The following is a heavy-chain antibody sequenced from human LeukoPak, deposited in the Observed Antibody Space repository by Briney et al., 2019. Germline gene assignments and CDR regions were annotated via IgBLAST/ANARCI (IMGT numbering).Heavy chain of an antibody. CDR3: ARVYSGNTPYFDY. CDR2: ISYDGSHK. D-gene: IGHD1-26*01. V-gene: IGHV3-30*03. J-gene: IGHJ4*02. Sequence: GGSLRLSCSASGFTFSSFDMHWVRQAPGTGLDWVAVISYDGSHKYHADSVKGRFTISRDNFKNTLSLQMNSLRPEDTAVYYCARVYSGNTPYFDYWGQRTLVTVSS. CDR1: GFTFSSFD.